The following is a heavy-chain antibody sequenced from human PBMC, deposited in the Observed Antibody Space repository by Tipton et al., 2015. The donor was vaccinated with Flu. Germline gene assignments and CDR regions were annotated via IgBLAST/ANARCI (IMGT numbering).Heavy chain of an antibody. Sequence: SLRLSCAASGFTFSSYAMSWVRQAPGKGLEWVGFIRSKAYGGTTEYAASVKGRFTISRDDSKSIAYLQMNSLKTEDTAVYYCTRGGKQQLVGSYFDYWGQGTLVTVSS. CDR2: IRSKAYGGTT. D-gene: IGHD6-13*01. CDR1: GFTFSSYA. V-gene: IGHV3-49*04. J-gene: IGHJ4*02. CDR3: TRGGKQQLVGSYFDY.